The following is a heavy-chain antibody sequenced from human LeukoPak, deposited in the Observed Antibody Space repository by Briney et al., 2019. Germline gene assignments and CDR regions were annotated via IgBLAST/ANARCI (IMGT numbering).Heavy chain of an antibody. V-gene: IGHV3-64*01. CDR3: ARETRRGGAFDI. D-gene: IGHD3-16*01. Sequence: GGSLRLSCAASGFTFSNYAMHWVRQAPGKRLEYVSAISSNGGSTYYANSVKGRFTISRDKSKNTVYLKMGSLRAEDMAVYYCARETRRGGAFDIWGQGTMVTVSS. CDR2: ISSNGGST. J-gene: IGHJ3*02. CDR1: GFTFSNYA.